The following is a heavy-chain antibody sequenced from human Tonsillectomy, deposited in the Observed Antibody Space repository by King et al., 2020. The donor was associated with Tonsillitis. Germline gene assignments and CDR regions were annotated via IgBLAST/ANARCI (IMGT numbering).Heavy chain of an antibody. CDR1: GFTFSSYA. CDR2: IDGRGDST. D-gene: IGHD2-15*01. V-gene: IGHV3-23*04. J-gene: IGHJ6*02. Sequence: VQLVESGGGLLQPGGSLRLSCAASGFTFSSYAMSWVRQASGKGLEWVSVIDGRGDSTYYADSVKGRFTISRDNSKNTLYLQMNSLRAEDTAVYYCVRGGVAAFSPLLTYYYYGMDVWGQGTTVTVSS. CDR3: VRGGVAAFSPLLTYYYYGMDV.